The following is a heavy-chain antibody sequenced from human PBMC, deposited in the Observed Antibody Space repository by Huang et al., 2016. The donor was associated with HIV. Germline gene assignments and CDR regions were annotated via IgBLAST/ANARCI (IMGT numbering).Heavy chain of an antibody. V-gene: IGHV3-7*01. D-gene: IGHD1-7*01. CDR2: IKQDESEK. J-gene: IGHJ6*02. Sequence: VESGGRLVQPGGSIRLSCVGSTFTFGAYWMSWVRQCQGKGLEWVAKIKQDESEKYYVESVKGRFNISRDNAKKVLFLEMNNVRVEDTATYYCATKTAAMDIWGQGTTVTVS. CDR1: TFTFGAYW. CDR3: ATKTAAMDI.